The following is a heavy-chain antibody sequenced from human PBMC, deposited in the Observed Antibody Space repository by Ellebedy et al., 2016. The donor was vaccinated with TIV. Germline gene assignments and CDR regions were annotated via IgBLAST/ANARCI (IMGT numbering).Heavy chain of an antibody. CDR3: AKGRGGGSDSSAPRYYFDY. V-gene: IGHV3-23*01. D-gene: IGHD3-22*01. J-gene: IGHJ4*02. CDR2: ISNTGSRT. Sequence: PGGSLRLSCAASGFTFSSYAMSWVRQAPGKGLEWVSTISNTGSRTYYADSVEGRFIISGDNSKKTLYLQMNSLRAEDTAVYYCAKGRGGGSDSSAPRYYFDYWGLGTLVTVSS. CDR1: GFTFSSYA.